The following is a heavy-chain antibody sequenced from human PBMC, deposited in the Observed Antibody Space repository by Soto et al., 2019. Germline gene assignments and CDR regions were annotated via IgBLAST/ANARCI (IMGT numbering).Heavy chain of an antibody. CDR2: INPSGNT. J-gene: IGHJ4*02. CDR3: ARHMKGWFGERKNAFDY. Sequence: SETLSLTCAVYGGSFSGHYWGWIRQSPEKGLQWIGEINPSGNTNYNPSLESRVTMSVDTSKNQFSLKLYSVTAADTAVYYCARHMKGWFGERKNAFDYWGLGNLVTVSS. V-gene: IGHV4-34*01. D-gene: IGHD3-10*01. CDR1: GGSFSGHY.